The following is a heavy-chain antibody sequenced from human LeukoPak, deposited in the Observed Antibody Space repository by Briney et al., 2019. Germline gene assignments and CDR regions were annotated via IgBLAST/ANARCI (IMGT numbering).Heavy chain of an antibody. J-gene: IGHJ4*02. V-gene: IGHV3-30*02. Sequence: LVESGGGVVQPGGSLRLSCAASGFTFSRYDIHWVRQAPGKGLEWVAFIRYDGSNKYYADSVKGRFTISRDNSKNKVYLQMNSLGAEDTAVYYCAKDSWEVGATSEIDYWGQGTLVTVSS. CDR1: GFTFSRYD. D-gene: IGHD1-26*01. CDR2: IRYDGSNK. CDR3: AKDSWEVGATSEIDY.